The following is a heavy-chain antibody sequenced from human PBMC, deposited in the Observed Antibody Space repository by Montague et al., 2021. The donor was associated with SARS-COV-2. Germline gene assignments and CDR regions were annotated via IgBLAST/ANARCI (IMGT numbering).Heavy chain of an antibody. CDR2: IYYSGST. J-gene: IGHJ4*02. CDR3: ARAPVAHITIFGVVTSFDY. Sequence: SEILSLTCTVSGGSISSYYWSWIRQPPGKGLEWIGYIYYSGSTNYNPSXXSRVTISVDTSKNQFSLKLSSVTAADTAVYYCARAPVAHITIFGVVTSFDYWGQGTLVTVSS. V-gene: IGHV4-59*01. CDR1: GGSISSYY. D-gene: IGHD3-3*01.